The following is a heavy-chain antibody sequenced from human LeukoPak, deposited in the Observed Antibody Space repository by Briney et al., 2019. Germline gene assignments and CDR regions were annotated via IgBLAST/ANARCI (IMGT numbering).Heavy chain of an antibody. J-gene: IGHJ4*02. D-gene: IGHD6-19*01. CDR3: AREELVVGSGWYNSFDY. V-gene: IGHV1-69*04. Sequence: SVKVSCKASGGTFSSYAISWVRQAPGQGLEWMGRIIPILGIANYAQKFQGRVTITADKSTSTAYMELSSLRSEDTAVYYCAREELVVGSGWYNSFDYWGQGTLVTVSS. CDR1: GGTFSSYA. CDR2: IIPILGIA.